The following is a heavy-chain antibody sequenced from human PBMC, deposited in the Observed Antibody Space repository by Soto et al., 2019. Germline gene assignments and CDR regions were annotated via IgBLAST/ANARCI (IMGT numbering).Heavy chain of an antibody. V-gene: IGHV4-4*02. J-gene: IGHJ5*02. D-gene: IGHD2-15*01. CDR1: GGSISSSNW. CDR2: VYHNGNT. Sequence: QVQLQESGPGLVKPSGTLSLTCAVSGGSISSSNWWSWVRQPPGKGLEWIGDVYHNGNTNYNPSLKRRATISVDTSQNQFSLMLNSVTAADTAVYYCARGFCSGGRCYWGYNWFDPWGQGTLVTVSS. CDR3: ARGFCSGGRCYWGYNWFDP.